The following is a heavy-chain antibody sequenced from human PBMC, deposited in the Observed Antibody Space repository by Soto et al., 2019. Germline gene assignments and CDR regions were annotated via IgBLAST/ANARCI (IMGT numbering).Heavy chain of an antibody. CDR2: ISAYNGNT. CDR3: ARDLTAMDPLGFAY. J-gene: IGHJ4*02. CDR1: GYTFTSYG. V-gene: IGHV1-18*01. D-gene: IGHD5-18*01. Sequence: ASVKVSCKASGYTFTSYGISWVRQAPGQGLEGMGWISAYNGNTNYAQKLQGRVTMTTDTSTSTAYMELRSLRSDDTAVYYCARDLTAMDPLGFAYWGQGTLGTVAS.